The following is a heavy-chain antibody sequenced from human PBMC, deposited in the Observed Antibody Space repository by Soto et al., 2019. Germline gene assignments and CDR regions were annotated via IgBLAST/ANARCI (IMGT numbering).Heavy chain of an antibody. V-gene: IGHV3-33*01. CDR1: GFTFSSYG. J-gene: IGHJ4*02. CDR2: IWCDGSNK. D-gene: IGHD4-17*01. CDR3: ARDLNDYGDYDGY. Sequence: QVQLVESGGGVVQPGRSLRLSCAASGFTFSSYGMHWVRQAPGKGLEWVAGIWCDGSNKYYADSVKGRFTISRDKSKNTLYLQMNSLRAEDTAVYYCARDLNDYGDYDGYWGQGTLVTVSS.